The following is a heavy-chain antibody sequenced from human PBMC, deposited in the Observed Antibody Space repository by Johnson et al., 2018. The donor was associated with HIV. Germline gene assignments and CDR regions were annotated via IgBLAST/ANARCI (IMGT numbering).Heavy chain of an antibody. Sequence: QVQLVESGGGVVQPGRSLRLSCAASGFSFTKYAMHWVRQAPGKGLEWVAIISYDGNNKYYADSVKGRFTISRDNTKNSVYLQMNSLRVEVTAFYYCARDGWGQRGETVGDGFDSWGQGTMVTVSS. CDR2: ISYDGNNK. V-gene: IGHV3-30-3*01. CDR1: GFSFTKYA. J-gene: IGHJ3*02. D-gene: IGHD3-16*01. CDR3: ARDGWGQRGETVGDGFDS.